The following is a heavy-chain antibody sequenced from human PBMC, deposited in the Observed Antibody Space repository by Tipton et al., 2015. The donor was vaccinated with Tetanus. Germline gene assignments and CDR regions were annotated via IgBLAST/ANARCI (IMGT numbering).Heavy chain of an antibody. CDR2: ISSTSRYI. CDR1: GFSFSNYK. J-gene: IGHJ4*02. CDR3: VSGAALDY. D-gene: IGHD6-25*01. Sequence: SLRLSCEVSGFSFSNYKMNWVRQGPGRGLEWVSSISSTSRYINYADSVKGRFTISRDNVKNSLFLEMNTLRADDTAVYYCVSGAALDYWGQGTLMTVSS. V-gene: IGHV3-21*01.